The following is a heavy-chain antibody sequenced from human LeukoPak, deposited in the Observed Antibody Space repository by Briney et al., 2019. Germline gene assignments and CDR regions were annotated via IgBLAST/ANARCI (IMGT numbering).Heavy chain of an antibody. CDR3: ARRSTFENYFDY. D-gene: IGHD3-10*01. CDR2: IYYSGST. J-gene: IGHJ4*02. Sequence: SETLSLTCTVSDGSISSYYWSWMLQPPGKGLEWIGYIYYSGSTNYNPSLKSRVTISVDTSKNQFSLKLSSVTAADAAVYYCARRSTFENYFDYWGQGTLVTVSS. V-gene: IGHV4-59*08. CDR1: DGSISSYY.